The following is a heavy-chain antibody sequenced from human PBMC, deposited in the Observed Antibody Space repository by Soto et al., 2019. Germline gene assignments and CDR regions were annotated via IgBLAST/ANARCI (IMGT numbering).Heavy chain of an antibody. CDR3: ARVGGSGSYDRQIDY. CDR1: GGSISSSSYY. D-gene: IGHD3-10*01. J-gene: IGHJ4*02. CDR2: IYYSGST. Sequence: PSETLSLTCTVSGGSISSSSYYWSWIRQPPGKGLEWIGYIYYSGSTNYNPSLKSRVTISVDTSKNQFSLKLTSVTAADTAVYYCARVGGSGSYDRQIDYWGQGTLVTVSS. V-gene: IGHV4-61*01.